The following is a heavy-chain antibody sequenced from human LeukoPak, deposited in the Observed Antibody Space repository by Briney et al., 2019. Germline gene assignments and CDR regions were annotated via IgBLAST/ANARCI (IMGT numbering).Heavy chain of an antibody. D-gene: IGHD5-24*01. CDR3: VRGHGYNLEDYFDN. CDR2: VAWDGGGT. Sequence: GGSLRLSCAASGFNFDDYTMHWVRQAPGKGLEWVSLVAWDGGGTFFADSVKGRFTVSRDNSQNSLSLYMNSLTTEDTALYYCVRGHGYNLEDYFDNWGQGTLVTVSS. J-gene: IGHJ4*02. V-gene: IGHV3-43*01. CDR1: GFNFDDYT.